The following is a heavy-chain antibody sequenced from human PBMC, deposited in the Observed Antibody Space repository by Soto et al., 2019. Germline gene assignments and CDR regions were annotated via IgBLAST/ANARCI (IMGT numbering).Heavy chain of an antibody. CDR1: GGSFSGYS. J-gene: IGHJ6*02. CDR3: ASFPYYYDSSGYHGYGMDV. Sequence: SETLSLTCAVHGGSFSGYSWTWIRQSPVMGLEWIGQINDSGSANYHPSLKSRVTISVDTSKNQFSLKLSSVTAADTAVYYCASFPYYYDSSGYHGYGMDVWGQGTTVT. CDR2: INDSGSA. V-gene: IGHV4-34*01. D-gene: IGHD3-22*01.